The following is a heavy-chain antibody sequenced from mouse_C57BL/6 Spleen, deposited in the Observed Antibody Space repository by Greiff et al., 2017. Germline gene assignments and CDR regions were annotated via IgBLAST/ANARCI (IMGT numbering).Heavy chain of an antibody. CDR3: ARMYYYGSSYFDY. V-gene: IGHV14-2*01. J-gene: IGHJ2*01. CDR2: IDPEDGET. CDR1: GFNIKDYY. D-gene: IGHD1-1*01. Sequence: EVMLVESGAELVKPGASVKLSCTASGFNIKDYYMHWVKQRTEQGLEWIGRIDPEDGETKYAPQFPGKATITADTSSNTAYLQLSSLTSEDTAVYYCARMYYYGSSYFDYWGQGTTLTGSS.